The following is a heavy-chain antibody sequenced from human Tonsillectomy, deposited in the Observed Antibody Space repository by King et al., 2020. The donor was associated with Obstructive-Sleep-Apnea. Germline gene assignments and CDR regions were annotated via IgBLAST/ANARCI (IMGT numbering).Heavy chain of an antibody. CDR3: ARSDRDIAMGLFDY. CDR2: TYYCGST. Sequence: QLQESGPGLGKPSETLSLTCTVSGGSISSSSYWGWIRPPPGEGLGCIGHTYYCGSTYYNPSLKSRVTISVDTSKNQFSLELNSVTAADTAVYYCARSDRDIAMGLFDYWGQGTLVTVSS. CDR1: GGSISSSSY. J-gene: IGHJ4*02. D-gene: IGHD5-18*01. V-gene: IGHV4-39*07.